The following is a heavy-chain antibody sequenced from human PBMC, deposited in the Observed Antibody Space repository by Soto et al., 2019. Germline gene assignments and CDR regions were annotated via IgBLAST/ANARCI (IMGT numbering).Heavy chain of an antibody. CDR1: GFSLTTSGVG. CDR3: AHRHSSGSYSY. J-gene: IGHJ4*02. D-gene: IGHD1-26*01. CDR2: VYLDDDK. V-gene: IGHV2-5*02. Sequence: QITLKESGPTLVKPTQTLTLTCTFSGFSLTTSGVGVGWIRQPPGKALEWLALVYLDDDKRYCPSLKSRLSITKDTSKNQVVLTMTTMDPVDTATYYCAHRHSSGSYSYWGQGTLVTVSS.